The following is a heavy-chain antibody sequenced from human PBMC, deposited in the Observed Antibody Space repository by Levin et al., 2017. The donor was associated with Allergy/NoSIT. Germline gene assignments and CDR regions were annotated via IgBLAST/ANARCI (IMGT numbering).Heavy chain of an antibody. V-gene: IGHV2-5*02. J-gene: IGHJ5*02. CDR3: ARRRWEYFGRSGYPLFDP. CDR1: GFSLSATKMG. Sequence: SGPTLVKPTQTFTLTCTFSGFSLSATKMGVGWFRQSPGKALEWLALIYWDDEKRYSPALNSRLSITKDTSRNQVILTMTNVDPVDTATYYCARRRWEYFGRSGYPLFDPWGQGTLVTVSS. CDR2: IYWDDEK. D-gene: IGHD3-3*01.